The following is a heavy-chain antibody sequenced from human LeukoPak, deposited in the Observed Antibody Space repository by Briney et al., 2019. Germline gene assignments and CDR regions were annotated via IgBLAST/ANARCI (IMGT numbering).Heavy chain of an antibody. CDR1: GFTVSSNY. Sequence: GGSLRLSCAASGFTVSSNYMSWVRQAPGKGLEWVSVIYSGGSTYYADSVKGRFTISRDNSKNTVYLQMNSLRADDTAVYYCARRSTIAAPLDYWGQGTLVTVSS. V-gene: IGHV3-53*01. D-gene: IGHD6-13*01. CDR3: ARRSTIAAPLDY. CDR2: IYSGGST. J-gene: IGHJ4*02.